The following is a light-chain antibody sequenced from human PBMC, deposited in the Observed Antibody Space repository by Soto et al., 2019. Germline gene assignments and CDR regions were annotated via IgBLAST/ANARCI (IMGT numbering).Light chain of an antibody. J-gene: IGKJ4*01. CDR3: QQSSSTPALT. V-gene: IGKV1-39*01. CDR1: QSISSY. CDR2: AAS. Sequence: DIQMTQSPSSLSASVGDRVTITCRASQSISSYLNWYQQKPGKAPKLLIYAASSLQSGVPSRFSGSGSGTDFTLTINSLQPEDFATYYCQQSSSTPALTFGGGTKVEIK.